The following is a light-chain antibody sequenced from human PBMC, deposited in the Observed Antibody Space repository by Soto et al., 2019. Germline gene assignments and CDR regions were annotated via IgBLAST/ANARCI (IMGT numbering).Light chain of an antibody. Sequence: AIELTQSPSSLSASVGDTFTITCRASQGIISALAWYQQKPGEPPKVLIYDASSLESGVPSRFSGSGFGTDFNLTISSLQPEDFATYYCQQLHNYPRTFGQGTRLEIK. CDR1: QGIISA. CDR2: DAS. CDR3: QQLHNYPRT. J-gene: IGKJ5*01. V-gene: IGKV1D-13*01.